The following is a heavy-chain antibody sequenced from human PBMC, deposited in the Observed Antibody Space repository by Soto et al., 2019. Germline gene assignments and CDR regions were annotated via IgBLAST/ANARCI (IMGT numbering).Heavy chain of an antibody. CDR3: ARSGYNWNDGARGYFDY. V-gene: IGHV3-48*04. D-gene: IGHD1-20*01. Sequence: EVQLVESGGGLVQPGGSLRLSCAASGFTFSSYSMDWVRQAPGQGLEWISYISSSGRTIYYADSVKGRFTISRDNAKNSLYLQMNSLRAEDTAVYYCARSGYNWNDGARGYFDYWGQGTLVTVSS. CDR1: GFTFSSYS. CDR2: ISSSGRTI. J-gene: IGHJ4*02.